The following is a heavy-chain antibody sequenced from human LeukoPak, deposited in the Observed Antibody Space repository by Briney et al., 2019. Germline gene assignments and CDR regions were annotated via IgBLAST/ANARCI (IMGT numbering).Heavy chain of an antibody. J-gene: IGHJ4*02. D-gene: IGHD6-6*01. V-gene: IGHV1-46*01. CDR2: TNPSGGST. Sequence: ASVKVSCKASGYTFTSYYMHWVRQAPGQGLEWMGITNPSGGSTRYAQKFQGRVTMTRDTSTSTVYMELNSLRSEDTAVYYCARVGASSSSLYYFDYWGQGTLVTVSS. CDR1: GYTFTSYY. CDR3: ARVGASSSSLYYFDY.